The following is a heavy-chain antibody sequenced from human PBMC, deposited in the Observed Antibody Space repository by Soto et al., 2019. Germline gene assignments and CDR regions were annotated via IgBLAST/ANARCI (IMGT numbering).Heavy chain of an antibody. J-gene: IGHJ6*03. CDR2: ISWNSGSI. Sequence: EVQLVESGGGLVQPGRSLRLSCAASGFTFDDYAMHWVRQAPGKGLEWVSGISWNSGSIGYADSVKGRFTISRDNAKNALDLQRNSLRAEDTALYYCAKEGDCSGGSCYSSGGYYYYYMDVWGKGTTVTVSS. CDR1: GFTFDDYA. D-gene: IGHD2-15*01. V-gene: IGHV3-9*01. CDR3: AKEGDCSGGSCYSSGGYYYYYMDV.